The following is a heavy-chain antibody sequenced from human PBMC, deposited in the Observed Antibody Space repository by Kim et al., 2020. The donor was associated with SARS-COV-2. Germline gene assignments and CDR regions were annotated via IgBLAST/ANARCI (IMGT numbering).Heavy chain of an antibody. Sequence: SETLSLTCTVSGYSISSGYYWGWIRQPPGKGLEWIGSIYHSGSTYYNPSLKSRVTISVDTSKNQFSLKLSSVTAADTAVYYCARGIAAAGILDYWGQGTLVTVSS. J-gene: IGHJ4*02. CDR1: GYSISSGYY. CDR2: IYHSGST. V-gene: IGHV4-38-2*02. CDR3: ARGIAAAGILDY. D-gene: IGHD6-13*01.